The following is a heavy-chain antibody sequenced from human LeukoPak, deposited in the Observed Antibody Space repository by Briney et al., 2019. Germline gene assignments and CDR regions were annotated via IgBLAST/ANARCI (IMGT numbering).Heavy chain of an antibody. CDR2: ISGSGGST. J-gene: IGHJ4*02. V-gene: IGHV3-23*01. D-gene: IGHD3-22*01. Sequence: GGSLRLSCAVSGITLSNYGMSWVRQAPGKGLEWVAGISGSGGSTNYADSVKGRFTISRDNPKNTQYLQMNSLRAEDTAVYFCAKRGVVIRVILVGFHKEAYYFDSWGQGALVIVSS. CDR3: AKRGVVIRVILVGFHKEAYYFDS. CDR1: GITLSNYG.